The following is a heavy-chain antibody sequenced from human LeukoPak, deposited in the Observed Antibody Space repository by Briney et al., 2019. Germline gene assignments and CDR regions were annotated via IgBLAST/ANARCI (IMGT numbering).Heavy chain of an antibody. CDR2: IHSGGNTI. V-gene: IGHV3-48*03. J-gene: IGHJ4*02. CDR1: GFTFSRYD. D-gene: IGHD1-1*01. Sequence: PGGSLRLSCVASGFTFSRYDMNWVRLAPGKGLEWVSYIHSGGNTIYYADSVKGRFTISRDYAKNSLYLQMNNPRAEDTAVYYCVRKLTGTTYFDYWGQGTLVTVSS. CDR3: VRKLTGTTYFDY.